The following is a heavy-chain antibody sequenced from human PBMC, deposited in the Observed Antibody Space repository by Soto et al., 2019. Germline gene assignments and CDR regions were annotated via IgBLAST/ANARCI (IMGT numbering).Heavy chain of an antibody. J-gene: IGHJ4*02. Sequence: QVQLVESGGRLVGPDASLRLSCAASGFIFSDRYMSWIRQAPGKGLEWVAYISSSGKTVHYADSVKGRFTISRDNGGNSVYLQMNSLRAEDTAVYFCARESTGSYYYFGSWGQGTLVNVS. V-gene: IGHV3-11*01. D-gene: IGHD3-9*01. CDR1: GFIFSDRY. CDR3: ARESTGSYYYFGS. CDR2: ISSSGKTV.